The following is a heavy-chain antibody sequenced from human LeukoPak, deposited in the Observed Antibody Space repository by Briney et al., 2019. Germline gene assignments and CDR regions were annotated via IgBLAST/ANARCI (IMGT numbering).Heavy chain of an antibody. CDR3: ARHMLALGAAFDY. V-gene: IGHV3-21*01. Sequence: GGSLRLSCAASGFTFSSYSMNWVRQAPGKGLEWVSSISSRSSYILYADSVKGRFNISRDNDKNSLYLQMNSLRAEDRAVYYCARHMLALGAAFDYWGQGTLVTVSS. D-gene: IGHD1-26*01. CDR1: GFTFSSYS. CDR2: ISSRSSYI. J-gene: IGHJ4*02.